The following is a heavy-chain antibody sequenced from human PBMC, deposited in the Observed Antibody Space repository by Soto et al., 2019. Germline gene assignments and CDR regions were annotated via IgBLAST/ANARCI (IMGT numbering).Heavy chain of an antibody. D-gene: IGHD3-16*01. CDR3: ARCLWDDFVRFGP. V-gene: IGHV3-23*01. J-gene: IGHJ5*02. CDR2: ISDTGVI. Sequence: EVQLLESGGGLVQPGGSLRLSCAASGFTFRGFAMRWVRQAPGKGLEWVSSISDTGVIDYADLAKGRFTISRDESKSTLYLQIIILRAEDTAVYYCARCLWDDFVRFGPWCQGTLVTVSS. CDR1: GFTFRGFA.